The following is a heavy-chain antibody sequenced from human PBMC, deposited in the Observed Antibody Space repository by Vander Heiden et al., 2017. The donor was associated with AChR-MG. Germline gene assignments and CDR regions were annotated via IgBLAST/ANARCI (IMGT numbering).Heavy chain of an antibody. CDR1: GGTFSSYA. D-gene: IGHD3-10*01. J-gene: IGHJ6*02. Sequence: QVQLVQSGAEVKKPGSSVKVSCKASGGTFSSYAISWVRQAPGQGLEWMGGIIPIFGTANYAQKFQGRVTITADESTSTAYMELSSLRSEDTAVYYCARDLGEGLWFGDPYYYYGMDVWGQGTTVTVSS. V-gene: IGHV1-69*01. CDR2: IIPIFGTA. CDR3: ARDLGEGLWFGDPYYYYGMDV.